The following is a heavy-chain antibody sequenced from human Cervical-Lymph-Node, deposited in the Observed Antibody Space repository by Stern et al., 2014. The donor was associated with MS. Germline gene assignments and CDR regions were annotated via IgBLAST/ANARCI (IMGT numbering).Heavy chain of an antibody. J-gene: IGHJ2*01. CDR2: IKHDGSED. Sequence: EVQLLESGGGLVQSGGSLRLSCAASGFTFTTYWMSWVRQAPGKGLEWVANIKHDGSEDYYVDSVKGRFTISRDDAKTSLYLQMDSLRAEDTAVYYCARNAYGDLSYWYFDLWGRGTLVTVSS. CDR3: ARNAYGDLSYWYFDL. V-gene: IGHV3-7*01. D-gene: IGHD4-17*01. CDR1: GFTFTTYW.